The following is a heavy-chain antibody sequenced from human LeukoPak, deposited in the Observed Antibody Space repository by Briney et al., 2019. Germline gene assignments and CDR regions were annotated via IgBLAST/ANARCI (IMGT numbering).Heavy chain of an antibody. CDR1: GFTFTSSA. V-gene: IGHV1-58*02. CDR2: IVVGSGNT. J-gene: IGHJ6*03. CDR3: AAVPQVHYYYYMDV. Sequence: SVKVSCKASGFTFTSSAMQWVRQARGQRLEWIGWIVVGSGNTNYAQKFQERVTITRDMSTSTAYMELSSLRSEDTAVYYCAAVPQVHYYYYMDVWGKGTTVTISS.